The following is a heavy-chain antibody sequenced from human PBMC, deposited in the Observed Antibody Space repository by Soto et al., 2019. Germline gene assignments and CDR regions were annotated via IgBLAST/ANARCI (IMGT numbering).Heavy chain of an antibody. D-gene: IGHD3-9*01. Sequence: ASVKVSCKASGYTFTSYGISWVRQAPGQGLEWMGWISAYNGNTNYAQKLQGRVTMTTDTSTSTAYMELRSLRSDDTAVYYCARDTPSSYFDWLLRYGGSPNAFDIWGQGTMVTVSS. CDR1: GYTFTSYG. CDR3: ARDTPSSYFDWLLRYGGSPNAFDI. CDR2: ISAYNGNT. V-gene: IGHV1-18*01. J-gene: IGHJ3*02.